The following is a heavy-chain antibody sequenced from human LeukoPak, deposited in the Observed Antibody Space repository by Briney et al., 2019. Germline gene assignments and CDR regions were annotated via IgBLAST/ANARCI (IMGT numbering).Heavy chain of an antibody. Sequence: GRSLRLSCAASGFTFSSYAMHWVRQAPGKGLEWVSVIYSGGSTYYADSVKGRFTISRDNSKNTLYLQMNSLRAEDTAVYYCARYCSSTSCYGLWAFDIWGQGTMVTVSS. CDR1: GFTFSSYA. CDR3: ARYCSSTSCYGLWAFDI. V-gene: IGHV3-53*01. J-gene: IGHJ3*02. CDR2: IYSGGST. D-gene: IGHD2-2*01.